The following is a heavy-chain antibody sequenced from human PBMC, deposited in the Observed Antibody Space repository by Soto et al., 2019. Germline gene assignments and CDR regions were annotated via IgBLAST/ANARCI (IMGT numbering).Heavy chain of an antibody. V-gene: IGHV4-39*01. CDR3: ARLVYYDFWSGYYYFDY. CDR2: IYYSGST. D-gene: IGHD3-3*01. CDR1: GGSISSSSYY. Sequence: SETLSLTCTVSGGSISSSSYYWGWIRQPPGKGLEWIGSIYYSGSTYYNPSLKSRVTISVDTSKNQFSLKLSSVTAADTAVYFFARLVYYDFWSGYYYFDYWGQGTLVTVSS. J-gene: IGHJ4*02.